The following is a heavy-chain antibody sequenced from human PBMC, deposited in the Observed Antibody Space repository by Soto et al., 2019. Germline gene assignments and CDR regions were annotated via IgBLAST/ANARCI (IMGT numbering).Heavy chain of an antibody. CDR1: GVTFSTYA. J-gene: IGHJ4*02. CDR2: ISRSGGST. CDR3: AKGSASTYCFDS. D-gene: IGHD6-19*01. Sequence: EVQLLESGGGLVQPGGSLRLSCAASGVTFSTYAMSWVRQAPGKGLEWVSAISRSGGSTYYADSVKGRFTVSRDNPENLLYLQMNSVRAADTAVYFCAKGSASTYCFDSWGQGTLVTVSS. V-gene: IGHV3-23*01.